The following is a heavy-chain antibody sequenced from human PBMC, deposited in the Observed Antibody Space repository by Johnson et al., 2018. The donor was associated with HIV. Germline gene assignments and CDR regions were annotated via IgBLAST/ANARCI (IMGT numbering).Heavy chain of an antibody. CDR3: ARATTPHDAFDI. Sequence: QVQLVESGGGVVQPGRSLRLSCAASGFTFSSYGMHWVRQAPGKGLEWVAVISYDGSNKYYADSVKGRVTISRDNSKNTLYLQMNSLRAEDTAVYYCARATTPHDAFDIWGQGTMVTVSS. CDR1: GFTFSSYG. V-gene: IGHV3-30*03. J-gene: IGHJ3*02. D-gene: IGHD1-1*01. CDR2: ISYDGSNK.